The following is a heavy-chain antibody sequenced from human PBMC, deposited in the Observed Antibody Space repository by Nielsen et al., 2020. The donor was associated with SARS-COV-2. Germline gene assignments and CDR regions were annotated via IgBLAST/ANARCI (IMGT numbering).Heavy chain of an antibody. CDR2: FDPEDGET. CDR1: GYTLTELS. CDR3: ARGQQLVDGFDY. Sequence: ASVKVSCKVSGYTLTELSMHWVRQAPGKGLEWMGGFDPEDGETIYAQKFQGRVTMTEDTSTDTAYMELSSLRSEDTAVYYCARGQQLVDGFDYWGQGTLVTVSS. V-gene: IGHV1-24*01. J-gene: IGHJ4*02. D-gene: IGHD6-13*01.